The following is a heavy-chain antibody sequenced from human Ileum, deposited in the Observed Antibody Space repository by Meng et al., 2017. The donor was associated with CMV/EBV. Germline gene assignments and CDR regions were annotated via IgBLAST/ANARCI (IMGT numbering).Heavy chain of an antibody. J-gene: IGHJ6*02. D-gene: IGHD1-26*01. CDR1: GYTFTAYY. V-gene: IGHV1-2*02. Sequence: ASVKVSCKSSGYTFTAYYIHWVRQAPGQGLEWMGWINPNTGATNYAQKFQDRVTMTRDTSISTAYMELSRLRSDDTALYFCAREEGAYLTNDYYYGMDVWGLGTMVTVSS. CDR2: INPNTGAT. CDR3: AREEGAYLTNDYYYGMDV.